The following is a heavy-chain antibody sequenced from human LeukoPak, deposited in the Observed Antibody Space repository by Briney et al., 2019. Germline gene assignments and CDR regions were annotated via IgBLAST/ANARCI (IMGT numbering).Heavy chain of an antibody. CDR1: GGSLNSSIYY. D-gene: IGHD5-18*01. J-gene: IGHJ3*02. CDR3: ARSGYSYGADAVDI. Sequence: SETLSLTCTVSGGSLNSSIYYWGWIRQPPGKALEWIGSIYYSGTTSYNPSLKSRVTISVDTSKKQFSLKLSSVTAADTAVYYCARSGYSYGADAVDIWGQGTMVTVSS. V-gene: IGHV4-39*07. CDR2: IYYSGTT.